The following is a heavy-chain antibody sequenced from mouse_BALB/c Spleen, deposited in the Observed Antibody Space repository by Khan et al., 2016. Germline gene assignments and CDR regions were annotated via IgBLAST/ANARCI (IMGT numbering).Heavy chain of an antibody. CDR2: INPASNYS. D-gene: IGHD2-1*01. J-gene: IGHJ3*02. V-gene: IGHV1-4*01. CDR1: GYTFTTYT. CDR3: TRSDGNNGY. Sequence: QVQLQQSGAELARPGASVKMSCKASGYTFTTYTMQWVKQRPGQGLEWIGYINPASNYSNYNQKFKDKATLTADRSSSTAYMQLSSLTSEDSAVYCCTRSDGNNGYWGQGTLVTVSA.